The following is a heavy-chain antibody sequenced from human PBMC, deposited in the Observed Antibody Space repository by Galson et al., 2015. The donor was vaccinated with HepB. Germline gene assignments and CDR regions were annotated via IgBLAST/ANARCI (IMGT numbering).Heavy chain of an antibody. V-gene: IGHV1-24*01. CDR1: GYTLTELS. CDR3: ATGWYPSRYYYYGMDV. Sequence: SVKVSCKVSGYTLTELSMHWVRQAPGKGLEWMGGFDPEDGETIYAQKFQGRVTMTEDTSTDTAYMELSSLRSEDTAVYYCATGWYPSRYYYYGMDVWGQGTTVTVSS. D-gene: IGHD6-19*01. CDR2: FDPEDGET. J-gene: IGHJ6*02.